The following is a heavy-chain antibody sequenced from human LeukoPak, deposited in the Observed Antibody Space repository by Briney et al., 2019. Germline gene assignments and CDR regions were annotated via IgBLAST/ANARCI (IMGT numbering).Heavy chain of an antibody. V-gene: IGHV4-59*01. J-gene: IGHJ4*02. D-gene: IGHD5-12*01. CDR3: ARDISGYDYFDY. CDR1: GGSISTYY. Sequence: PSETLSLTCTVSGGSISTYYWSWIRQPPGKGLEWIGYIYYSGSTNYNPSLKSRVTISVDTSKNQLSLKLSSVTAADTAVYYCARDISGYDYFDYWGQGTLVTVSS. CDR2: IYYSGST.